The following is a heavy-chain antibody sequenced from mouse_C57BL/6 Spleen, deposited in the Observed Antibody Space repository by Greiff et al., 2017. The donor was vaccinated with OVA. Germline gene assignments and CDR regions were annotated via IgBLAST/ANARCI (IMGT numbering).Heavy chain of an antibody. J-gene: IGHJ2*01. CDR3: ARMGLYFDY. CDR1: GFTFSDYY. V-gene: IGHV5-16*01. D-gene: IGHD4-1*01. Sequence: EVKLMESEGGLVQPGSSMKLSCTASGFTFSDYYMAWVRQVPEKGLEWVANINYDGSSTYYLDSLKSRFIISRDNAKNILYLQMSSLKSEDTATYYCARMGLYFDYWGQGTTLTVSS. CDR2: INYDGSST.